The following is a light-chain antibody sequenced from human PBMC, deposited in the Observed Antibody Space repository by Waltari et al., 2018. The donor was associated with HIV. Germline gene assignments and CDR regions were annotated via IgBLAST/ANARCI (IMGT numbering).Light chain of an antibody. CDR2: GGN. Sequence: SSELTQDPIVSVALGQTIKITCQGDRLRSFFANWCQHRPGQAPVLVVYGGNRRPSGSPDRFFASNAGNTSSLLISKSEAGDEADDFCHSRYTNRGRYVFGGGT. CDR1: RLRSFF. CDR3: HSRYTNRGRYV. J-gene: IGLJ1*01. V-gene: IGLV3-19*01.